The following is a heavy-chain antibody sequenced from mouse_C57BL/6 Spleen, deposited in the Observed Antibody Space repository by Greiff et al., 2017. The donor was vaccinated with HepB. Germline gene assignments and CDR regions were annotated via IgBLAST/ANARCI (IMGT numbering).Heavy chain of an antibody. CDR3: TRRDYGSVYYAMDY. CDR1: GYTFTDYE. V-gene: IGHV1-15*01. J-gene: IGHJ4*01. D-gene: IGHD2-4*01. Sequence: SGAELVRPGASVTLSCKASGYTFTDYEMHWVKQTPVHGLEWIGAIDPETGGTAYNQKFKGKAILTADKSSSTAYMELRSLTSEDSAVYYCTRRDYGSVYYAMDYWGQGTSVTVSS. CDR2: IDPETGGT.